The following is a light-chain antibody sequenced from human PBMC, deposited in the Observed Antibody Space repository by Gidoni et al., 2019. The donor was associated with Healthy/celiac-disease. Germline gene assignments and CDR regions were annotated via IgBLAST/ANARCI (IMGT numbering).Light chain of an antibody. J-gene: IGKJ1*01. CDR3: QQYGSSFLT. CDR1: QSVSSSY. CDR2: GAS. V-gene: IGKV3-20*01. Sequence: VLTQSPGTLSLSPGERATLSCRASQSVSSSYLTWYQQKPGQAPRLLIYGASSRATGIPDRFSGSGSGTDFTLTISRLEPEDFAVYYCQQYGSSFLTFGQGTKVEIK.